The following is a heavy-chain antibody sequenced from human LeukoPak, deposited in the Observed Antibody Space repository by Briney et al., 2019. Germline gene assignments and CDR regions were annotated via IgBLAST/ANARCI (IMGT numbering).Heavy chain of an antibody. V-gene: IGHV3-23*01. CDR2: ISGSGNKT. CDR3: AKLKWVGIGPFDD. CDR1: GFTFSHFA. J-gene: IGHJ4*01. D-gene: IGHD3-10*01. Sequence: GGSLRLSCAASGFTFSHFAMSWVRQAPGKGLHWVSTISGSGNKTYDADSVKGRFTISRDNSKNTLYLQMTGLRAEDTAVYYCAKLKWVGIGPFDDLGHGTLVTVSS.